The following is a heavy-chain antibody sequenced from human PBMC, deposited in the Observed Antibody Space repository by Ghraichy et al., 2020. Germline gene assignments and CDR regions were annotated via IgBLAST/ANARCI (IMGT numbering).Heavy chain of an antibody. CDR3: ARGGKYQRQ. CDR2: INHSGST. V-gene: IGHV4-34*01. Sequence: SETLSLTCAVYGGSFSGYYWSWIRQPPGKGLEWIGEINHSGSTNYNPSLKSRVTISVDTSKNQFSLKLSSVTAADTAVYYCARGGKYQRQWGQGTLVTVSS. J-gene: IGHJ4*02. D-gene: IGHD2-2*01. CDR1: GGSFSGYY.